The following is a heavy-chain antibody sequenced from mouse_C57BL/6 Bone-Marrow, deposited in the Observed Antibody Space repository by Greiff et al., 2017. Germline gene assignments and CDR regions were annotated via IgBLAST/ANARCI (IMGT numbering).Heavy chain of an antibody. D-gene: IGHD1-2*01. CDR2: IYPGSGST. CDR3: AREGGGQGFHFYYAMDY. J-gene: IGHJ4*01. CDR1: GYTFTSYW. Sequence: QVQLQQPGAELVKPGASVKMSCKASGYTFTSYWITWVKQRPGQGLEWIGDIYPGSGSTTYNEKFKSKATLTVDPSSSTAYMQLSSLTSEDSAVYYCAREGGGQGFHFYYAMDYWGQGTSVTVSS. V-gene: IGHV1-55*01.